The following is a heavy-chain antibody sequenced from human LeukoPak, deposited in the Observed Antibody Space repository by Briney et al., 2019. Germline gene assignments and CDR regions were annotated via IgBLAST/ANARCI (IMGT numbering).Heavy chain of an antibody. J-gene: IGHJ4*02. D-gene: IGHD1-26*01. V-gene: IGHV3-23*01. Sequence: GGSLRLSCAASGFTFTTYPMSWVRQAPGKRLEWVSAISASGGGTYYADSVKGRFTISRDNSRSTVFLQMNSLRAEDTAVYYCARDSTRVGARVFDYWGQGTLVTVSS. CDR3: ARDSTRVGARVFDY. CDR2: ISASGGGT. CDR1: GFTFTTYP.